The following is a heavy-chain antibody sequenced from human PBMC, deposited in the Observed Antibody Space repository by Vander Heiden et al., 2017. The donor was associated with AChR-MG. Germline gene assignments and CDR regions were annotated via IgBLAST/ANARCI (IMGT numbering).Heavy chain of an antibody. V-gene: IGHV3-30*04. J-gene: IGHJ4*02. CDR2: ISYDGEDK. Sequence: QVHLVESGGGVVQPGRSLRLSCAASGFTFSSYTMYWVRQAPGKGLEWVAVISYDGEDKYYADSVKGRFTIPRDNSKNTLYVQMNSLRAEDTAVYYCARDLLADDFWTGYGIDYWGQGILVTVSS. CDR1: GFTFSSYT. CDR3: ARDLLADDFWTGYGIDY. D-gene: IGHD3-3*01.